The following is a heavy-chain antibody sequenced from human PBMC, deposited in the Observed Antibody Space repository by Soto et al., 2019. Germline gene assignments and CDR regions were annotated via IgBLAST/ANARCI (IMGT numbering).Heavy chain of an antibody. J-gene: IGHJ4*02. CDR1: GFTFSSYG. CDR2: IWYDGSNK. Sequence: QVQLVESGGGVVQPGRSLRLSCAASGFTFSSYGMHWVRQAPGKGLEWVAVIWYDGSNKYYADSVKGRFTISRDNSKNTLYRQMNSLRAEDTAVYYCAREAKGVYGAYNIHYFDYWGKGTLVTVSS. CDR3: AREAKGVYGAYNIHYFDY. V-gene: IGHV3-33*01. D-gene: IGHD4-17*01.